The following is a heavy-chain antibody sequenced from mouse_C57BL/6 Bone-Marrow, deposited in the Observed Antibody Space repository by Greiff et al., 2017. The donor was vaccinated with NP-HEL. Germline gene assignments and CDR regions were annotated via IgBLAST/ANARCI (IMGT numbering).Heavy chain of an antibody. CDR1: GYTFTSYW. Sequence: QVQLQQPGAELVRPGTSVKLSCKASGYTFTSYWMHWVKQRPGQGLEWIGVIDPSDSYTNYNQKFKGKATLTVDTSSSTAYMQLSSLTSEDSAVCYCAGGYFDYWGQGTTLTVSS. J-gene: IGHJ2*01. CDR3: AGGYFDY. V-gene: IGHV1-59*01. CDR2: IDPSDSYT.